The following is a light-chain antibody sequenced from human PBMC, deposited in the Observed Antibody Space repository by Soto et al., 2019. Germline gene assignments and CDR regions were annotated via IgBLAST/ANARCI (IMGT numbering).Light chain of an antibody. CDR1: SSDVGGYNY. CDR2: EVS. J-gene: IGLJ2*01. CDR3: SSYTSSSTPLVV. Sequence: QSALTQPASVSGSPGQSITISCTGTSSDVGGYNYVSWYQQHPGKVPKLMIYEVSNRPSGVSNRFSGSKSGNTASLTISGLQAEDEADYYCSSYTSSSTPLVVFGGGTKLTVL. V-gene: IGLV2-14*01.